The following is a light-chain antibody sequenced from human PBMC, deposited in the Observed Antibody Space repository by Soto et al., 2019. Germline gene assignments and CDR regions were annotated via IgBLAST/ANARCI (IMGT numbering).Light chain of an antibody. J-gene: IGKJ5*01. CDR1: QGISNY. CDR3: QQRKSHVT. Sequence: IHLTQSPSSLSASVGDRVTITCRASQGISNYLAWYQQKPGKTPRLLIYGATTLQSGVPSRFSGRGSGTDFAVTSSILQPEDSATYYCQQRKSHVTFGQGTLLEIK. CDR2: GAT. V-gene: IGKV1-9*01.